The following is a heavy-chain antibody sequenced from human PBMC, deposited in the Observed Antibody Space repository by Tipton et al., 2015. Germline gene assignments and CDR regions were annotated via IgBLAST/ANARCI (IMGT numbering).Heavy chain of an antibody. Sequence: TLSLTCAVSAYSISSDYYWGWIRQPPGKGLEWIGSISHSGNTYYNPSLKSRVTMSRHTSKNQFSLKLTSVTAADTAVYYCACQDYDSLTRDYQTVDYWGQGPLVTVSS. CDR2: ISHSGNT. D-gene: IGHD3-9*01. J-gene: IGHJ4*02. CDR1: AYSISSDYY. CDR3: ACQDYDSLTRDYQTVDY. V-gene: IGHV4-38-2*01.